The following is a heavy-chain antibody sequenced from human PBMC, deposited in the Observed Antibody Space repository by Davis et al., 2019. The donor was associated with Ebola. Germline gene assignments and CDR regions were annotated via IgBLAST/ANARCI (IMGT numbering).Heavy chain of an antibody. D-gene: IGHD2-15*01. Sequence: GGSLRLSCAASGFTVSSNYMSWVRQAPGKGLEWVSVIYNGGSTYYADSVKGRFTISRDNSKNTLYLQMNSLRAEDTAVYYCARDPHALGYCSGGSCSTYGMDVWGQGTTVTVSS. CDR2: IYNGGST. CDR3: ARDPHALGYCSGGSCSTYGMDV. J-gene: IGHJ6*02. V-gene: IGHV3-53*01. CDR1: GFTVSSNY.